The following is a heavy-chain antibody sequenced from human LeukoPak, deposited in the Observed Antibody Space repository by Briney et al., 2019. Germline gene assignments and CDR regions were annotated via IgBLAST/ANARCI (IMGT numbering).Heavy chain of an antibody. Sequence: GASVKVSCKASGYTFTSYGISWVRQAPGQGLEWMEWISAYNGNTNYAQKLQGRVTMTTDTSTSTAYMELRSLRSDDTAVYYCARMYGFGELTYFDYWGQGTLVTVSS. CDR3: ARMYGFGELTYFDY. CDR2: ISAYNGNT. V-gene: IGHV1-18*01. J-gene: IGHJ4*02. CDR1: GYTFTSYG. D-gene: IGHD3-10*01.